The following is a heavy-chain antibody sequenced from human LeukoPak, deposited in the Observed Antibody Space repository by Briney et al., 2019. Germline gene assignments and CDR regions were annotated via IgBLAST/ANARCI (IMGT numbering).Heavy chain of an antibody. Sequence: ASVKVSCKASGYNFISYYMHWVRQAPGQGLEWMGIINPSGGSTSYAQKLQDRVTMTRDTSTSTVYMELSSLKSEDTAVYYCAREDVVLVDAVRYYYYGMDVWGQGTTVTVSS. CDR2: INPSGGST. J-gene: IGHJ6*02. D-gene: IGHD2-8*01. CDR1: GYNFISYY. V-gene: IGHV1-46*01. CDR3: AREDVVLVDAVRYYYYGMDV.